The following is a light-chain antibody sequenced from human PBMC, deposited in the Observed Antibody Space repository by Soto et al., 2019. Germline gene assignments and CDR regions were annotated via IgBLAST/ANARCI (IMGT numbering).Light chain of an antibody. J-gene: IGLJ1*01. CDR2: NDN. Sequence: QSVLTQPPSASGTPGQTVTISCSGSSSNIGGNTVSWYQQLPGAAPTLLIYNDNERPSGVPDRFSGSKSGTSASLAISGLQSEDEADYYCAAWDETLIDVFGTGTQLTVL. CDR1: SSNIGGNT. V-gene: IGLV1-44*01. CDR3: AAWDETLIDV.